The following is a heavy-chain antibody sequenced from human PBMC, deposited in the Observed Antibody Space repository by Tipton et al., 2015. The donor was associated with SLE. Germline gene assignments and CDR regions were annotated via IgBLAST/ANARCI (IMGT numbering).Heavy chain of an antibody. D-gene: IGHD3-3*01. CDR3: ARNHDFWSGYLWYFDL. J-gene: IGHJ2*01. CDR1: GGSISSGNYY. Sequence: TLSLTCTVSGGSISSGNYYWSWIRQPAGKGLEWIGRIYRSGSTNYNPSLKSRVTISVDTSKNQFSLKLSSVTAADTAVYYCARNHDFWSGYLWYFDLWGRGTLVTVSS. V-gene: IGHV4-61*02. CDR2: IYRSGST.